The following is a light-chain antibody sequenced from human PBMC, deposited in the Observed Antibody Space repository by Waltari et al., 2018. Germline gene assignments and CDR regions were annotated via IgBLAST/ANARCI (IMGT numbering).Light chain of an antibody. Sequence: AIRMTQSPSSLSASIGDRVTISCRASQGVSTYLAWYQQKPGKAPSLLIHAASTLQTRVPSRFSGSGTGTDFTLTITCLQSADFAIYFCQQYHDYPWTFGQGTKVEI. CDR2: AAS. V-gene: IGKV1-8*01. CDR1: QGVSTY. CDR3: QQYHDYPWT. J-gene: IGKJ1*01.